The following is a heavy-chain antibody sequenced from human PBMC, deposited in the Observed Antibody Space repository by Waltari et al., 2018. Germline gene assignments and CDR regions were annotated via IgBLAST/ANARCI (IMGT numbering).Heavy chain of an antibody. Sequence: VQLVQSGAEVKKPGASVKVSCKACGYTLTGYYMTGVRKAHGQGSDWMGPLTPNSVGINHALNLPGRVTMTRDTPSSTAYIELSRLRSDDTAVYYCARYWWELHTGRFDYWGQGTLVTVSS. CDR1: GYTLTGYY. J-gene: IGHJ4*02. CDR3: ARYWWELHTGRFDY. D-gene: IGHD1-26*01. V-gene: IGHV1-2*06. CDR2: LTPNSVGI.